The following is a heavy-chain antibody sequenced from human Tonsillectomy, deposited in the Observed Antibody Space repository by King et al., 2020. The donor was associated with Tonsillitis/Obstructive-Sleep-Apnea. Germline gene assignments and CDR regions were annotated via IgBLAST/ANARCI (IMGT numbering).Heavy chain of an antibody. CDR3: DTRAYEWELPPRGSIAYDI. Sequence: VQLVESGGGLIKPGGSLRLSCAASGFPFSNAWMSWVRQAPGKGLEWVGRIKSRTDGGTTDNAAPVKGRFTILRDDSKNTLYLQMNSLKTDDTAVYYCDTRAYEWELPPRGSIAYDIWGQGTMVTVSS. D-gene: IGHD1-26*01. V-gene: IGHV3-15*01. CDR2: IKSRTDGGTT. CDR1: GFPFSNAW. J-gene: IGHJ3*02.